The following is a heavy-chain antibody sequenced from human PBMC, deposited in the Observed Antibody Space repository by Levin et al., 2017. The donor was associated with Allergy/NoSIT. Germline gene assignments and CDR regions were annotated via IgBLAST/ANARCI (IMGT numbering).Heavy chain of an antibody. Sequence: SGPTLVKPTQTLTLTCTFSGFSLRISEVAVGWVRQPPGKALEWRVLIYWNDEKRYSPSLKSRVTITKDTSKNQVVLTMTNMDPVDTATYYCAHRRGGYFDYWGQGTLVTVSS. CDR2: IYWNDEK. J-gene: IGHJ4*02. CDR3: AHRRGGYFDY. D-gene: IGHD3-16*01. V-gene: IGHV2-5*01. CDR1: GFSLRISEVA.